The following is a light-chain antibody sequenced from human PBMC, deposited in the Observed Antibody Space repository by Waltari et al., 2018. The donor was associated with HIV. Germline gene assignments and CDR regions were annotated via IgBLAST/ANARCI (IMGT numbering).Light chain of an antibody. J-gene: IGKJ4*01. Sequence: DIVMTQSPDSLPVSLGERATINCTSSRTILYSSDNRNYLAWYQQKPRQPPKLLISWASTRESGVPDRFRGSGSGTDFTLTITRLQAEDVALYHCQQYFRIPPTFGGGTKVEIK. CDR3: QQYFRIPPT. CDR2: WAS. V-gene: IGKV4-1*01. CDR1: RTILYSSDNRNY.